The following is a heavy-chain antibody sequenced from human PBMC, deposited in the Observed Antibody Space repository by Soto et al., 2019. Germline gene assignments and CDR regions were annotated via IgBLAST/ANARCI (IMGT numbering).Heavy chain of an antibody. J-gene: IGHJ6*03. CDR3: ARDRGVAPPVAGNTHYYYYMDV. D-gene: IGHD6-19*01. V-gene: IGHV1-18*01. CDR1: GYSFTNYG. Sequence: QDQLLQSGAEVKKPGASVTVSCKASGYSFTNYGITWVRQAPGQGLEWMGSISAFNGNTHYAQKLQGRVTMTTDASTSTAYMQLRSLRSDDTDVYYCARDRGVAPPVAGNTHYYYYMDVWGKGTTVTVSS. CDR2: ISAFNGNT.